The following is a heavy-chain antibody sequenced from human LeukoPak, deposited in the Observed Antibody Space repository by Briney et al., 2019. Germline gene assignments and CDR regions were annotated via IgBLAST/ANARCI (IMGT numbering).Heavy chain of an antibody. V-gene: IGHV3-11*01. CDR3: AKGLNDPNSGSLGDY. D-gene: IGHD1-26*01. J-gene: IGHJ4*02. Sequence: GVSLRLSCATSGFTFTDYYMSWIRQAPGKGLEWVSYVSVSGTTMYYADSVKGRFTLPRDNSKNTLYLQMNSLRAEDTAVYYCAKGLNDPNSGSLGDYWGQGTLVTVSS. CDR2: VSVSGTTM. CDR1: GFTFTDYY.